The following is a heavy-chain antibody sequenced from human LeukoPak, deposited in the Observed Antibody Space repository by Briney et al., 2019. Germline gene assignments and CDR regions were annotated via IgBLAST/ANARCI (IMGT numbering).Heavy chain of an antibody. V-gene: IGHV3-7*01. J-gene: IGHJ4*02. CDR1: GFSLSTYW. CDR2: IKQDGSEK. Sequence: PGGSLRLSCAASGFSLSTYWMSWVRQAPGKGLEWVANIKQDGSEKYYVDSMKDRFTISRDNAKNSLYLQMNSLRAEDAAVYYCTRGNWYIDYWGQGNLVTVSS. CDR3: TRGNWYIDY.